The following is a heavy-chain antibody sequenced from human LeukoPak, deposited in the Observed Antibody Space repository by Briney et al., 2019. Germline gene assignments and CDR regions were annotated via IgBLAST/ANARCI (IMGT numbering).Heavy chain of an antibody. CDR3: AYNWNDDYFDY. J-gene: IGHJ4*02. V-gene: IGHV1-69*02. Sequence: SVKVSCKPSGGTFSSYTISWVRQAPGQGLEWMGRIIPILGIANYAQKFQRRVTITADKSTSTAYMELSSLRSEDTAVYYCAYNWNDDYFDYWGQGTLVTVSS. D-gene: IGHD1-20*01. CDR1: GGTFSSYT. CDR2: IIPILGIA.